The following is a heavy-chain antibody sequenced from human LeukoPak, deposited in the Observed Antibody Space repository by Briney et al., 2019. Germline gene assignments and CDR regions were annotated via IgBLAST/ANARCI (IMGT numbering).Heavy chain of an antibody. CDR2: ISAYNGNT. V-gene: IGHV1-18*01. Sequence: GASVKVSCKASGYTFTSYGISWVRQAPGQGLEWMGWISAYNGNTNYAQKLQGRVTMTTDTSTSTAYMELRSLRSDDTAVYYCARDFFASSGTYYYYGMDVWGQGTTVTVSS. CDR1: GYTFTSYG. J-gene: IGHJ6*02. CDR3: ARDFFASSGTYYYYGMDV. D-gene: IGHD6-25*01.